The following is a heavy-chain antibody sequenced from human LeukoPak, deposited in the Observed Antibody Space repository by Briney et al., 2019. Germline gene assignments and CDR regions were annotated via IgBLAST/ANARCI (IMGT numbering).Heavy chain of an antibody. CDR3: ARALGAAASDFDY. CDR2: ISYDGSNK. CDR1: GFTFSSYA. V-gene: IGHV3-30-3*01. Sequence: GRSLRLSCAASGFTFSSYAMHWVRQAPGKGLEWVAVISYDGSNKYYADSVKGRFTISRDNSKNTLYLQMNSLRAEDTAVYYCARALGAAASDFDYWGQGTLVTVSS. J-gene: IGHJ4*02. D-gene: IGHD6-13*01.